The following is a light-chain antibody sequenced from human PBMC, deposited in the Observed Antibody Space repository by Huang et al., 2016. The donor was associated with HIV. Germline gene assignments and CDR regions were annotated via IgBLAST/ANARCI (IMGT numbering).Light chain of an antibody. CDR1: QDITKY. V-gene: IGKV1-33*01. J-gene: IGKJ2*01. Sequence: DIQMTQSPSSLSASVGDRVTITCQASQDITKYLNWYQQKEGKAPKLLIYDASNLEPGVPSRFNGSRSGTEFAFTNSSLQPEDVATYYCQQYDRFPYSFGQGTKLEI. CDR2: DAS. CDR3: QQYDRFPYS.